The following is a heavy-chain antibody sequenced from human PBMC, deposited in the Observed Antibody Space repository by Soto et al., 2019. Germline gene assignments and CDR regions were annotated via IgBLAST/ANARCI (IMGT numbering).Heavy chain of an antibody. Sequence: SETLSLTCTVSGGSVSSDTHYWSWIRQAPGTRLEWIGFIYSSGSTNYNPSLKSRVTMSVDTSKNQFSLKLRSVIVADTAVYHCARFVRSCSGTTCYTRADVWGQGTTVTVSS. CDR1: GGSVSSDTHY. CDR3: ARFVRSCSGTTCYTRADV. V-gene: IGHV4-61*01. D-gene: IGHD2-2*02. J-gene: IGHJ6*02. CDR2: IYSSGST.